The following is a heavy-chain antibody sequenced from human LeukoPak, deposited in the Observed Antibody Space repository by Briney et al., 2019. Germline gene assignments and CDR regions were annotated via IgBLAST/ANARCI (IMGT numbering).Heavy chain of an antibody. Sequence: SVKVSCKASGGTFSSYAISWVRQAPGQGLEWMGGIIPIFGTANYAQKLQGRVTMTTDTSTSTAYMELRSLRSDDTAVYYCARSGYSYGPFDYWGQGTLVTVSS. CDR1: GGTFSSYA. D-gene: IGHD5-18*01. CDR3: ARSGYSYGPFDY. V-gene: IGHV1-69*05. CDR2: IIPIFGTA. J-gene: IGHJ4*02.